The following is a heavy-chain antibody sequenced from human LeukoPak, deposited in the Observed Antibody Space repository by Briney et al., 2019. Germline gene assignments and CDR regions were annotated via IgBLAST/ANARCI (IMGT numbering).Heavy chain of an antibody. J-gene: IGHJ4*02. CDR3: AKGSGSSSWYTVGDY. CDR1: GFTFSSYG. D-gene: IGHD6-13*01. Sequence: GGSLRLSCAASGFTFSSYGMHWVRQAPGKGLEWVAVIWYDGSNKYYADSVKGRFTISRDNSKNTLYLQMNSLRAEDTAVYYCAKGSGSSSWYTVGDYWGQGTLVTVSS. CDR2: IWYDGSNK. V-gene: IGHV3-30*02.